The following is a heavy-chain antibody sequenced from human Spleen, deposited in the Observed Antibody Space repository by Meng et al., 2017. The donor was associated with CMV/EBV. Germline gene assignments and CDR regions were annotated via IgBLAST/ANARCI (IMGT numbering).Heavy chain of an antibody. CDR2: ISSSSYYI. CDR1: GFSFSDYS. J-gene: IGHJ4*02. D-gene: IGHD1-1*01. CDR3: ASWKSEGPLDD. V-gene: IGHV3-21*01. Sequence: GGSLRLSCAASGFSFSDYSMIWVRQPPGKGLEWVSSISSSSYYIYYADSMKGRFTISRDNAKNSLYLQMNNVRAEDTAVYYCASWKSEGPLDDWGQGALVTVSS.